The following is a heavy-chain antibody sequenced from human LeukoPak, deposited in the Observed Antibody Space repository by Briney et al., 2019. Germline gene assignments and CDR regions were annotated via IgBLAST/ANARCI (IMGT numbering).Heavy chain of an antibody. CDR2: IFSSGAT. CDR3: ERRAKNAYCFDY. V-gene: IGHV4-59*08. J-gene: IGHJ4*02. Sequence: SETLSLTCTVSGGSMSSYYWTWIRQPPGKGLEWIGYIFSSGATNYNPSLKSRVTMSVDTSKNQFSLRLSSVTAADTAVYYCERRAKNAYCFDYWGQGTLVTVSS. CDR1: GGSMSSYY. D-gene: IGHD1-26*01.